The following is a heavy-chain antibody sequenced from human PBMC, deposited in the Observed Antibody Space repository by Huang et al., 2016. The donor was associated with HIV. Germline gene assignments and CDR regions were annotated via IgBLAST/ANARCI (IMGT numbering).Heavy chain of an antibody. D-gene: IGHD1-7*01. J-gene: IGHJ6*02. CDR1: TFTFGAYW. CDR3: ATKTAGMDI. CDR2: IKQDESEK. Sequence: VESGGRSVQPGGSINLSCVGSTFTFGAYWMSWVRQPPGKGLEVVANIKQDESEKYYVDSVKGRFNISRDNARKVLFLEMDNLRVEDTAMYFCATKTAGMDIWGQGTTVTVSS. V-gene: IGHV3-7*01.